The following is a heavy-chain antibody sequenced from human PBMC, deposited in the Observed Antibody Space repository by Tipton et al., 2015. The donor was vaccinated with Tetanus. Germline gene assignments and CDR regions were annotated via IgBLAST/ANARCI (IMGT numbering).Heavy chain of an antibody. CDR2: IYYNGNT. CDR3: AREVPAAGHFDS. D-gene: IGHD6-13*01. V-gene: IGHV4-61*01. J-gene: IGHJ4*02. Sequence: LRLSCTVSGGSISGSPYFWNWIRQQPGKGPEWIGYIYYNGNTHYNPALKSRVTISVDTSKNQFSLKLSSVTAADTAIYYCAREVPAAGHFDSWGRGTLVTVSS. CDR1: GGSISGSPYF.